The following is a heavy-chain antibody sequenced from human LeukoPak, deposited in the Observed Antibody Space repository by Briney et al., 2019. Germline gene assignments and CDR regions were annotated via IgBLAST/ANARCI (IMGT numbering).Heavy chain of an antibody. CDR1: GGSISSYY. CDR3: ARGALLWFGDRMEYYFDY. V-gene: IGHV4-59*01. D-gene: IGHD3-10*01. Sequence: SETLSLTCTVSGGSISSYYWSWIRQPPGKGLEWIGYIYYSGSTNYNPSLKSRVTISVDTSKNQFSLRLSSVTAADTAVYYCARGALLWFGDRMEYYFDYWGQGTLLTVSS. CDR2: IYYSGST. J-gene: IGHJ4*02.